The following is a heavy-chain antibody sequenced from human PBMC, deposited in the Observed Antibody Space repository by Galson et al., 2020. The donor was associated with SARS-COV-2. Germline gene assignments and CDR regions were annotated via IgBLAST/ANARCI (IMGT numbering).Heavy chain of an antibody. Sequence: SLKISCGASGFTFDDYAMPWVRQAPGKGLESVSGISWNSGSIGYADSVKGRFTISRDNAKNSLYLQMNSLRAEDTALYYCAKEAVDTAAGYYYGMDVWGQGTTVTVSS. J-gene: IGHJ6*02. V-gene: IGHV3-9*01. CDR1: GFTFDDYA. CDR2: ISWNSGSI. D-gene: IGHD5-18*01. CDR3: AKEAVDTAAGYYYGMDV.